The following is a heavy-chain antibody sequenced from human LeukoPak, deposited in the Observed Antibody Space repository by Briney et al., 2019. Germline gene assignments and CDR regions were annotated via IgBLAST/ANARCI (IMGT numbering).Heavy chain of an antibody. CDR3: AKEFGWPLRYFDY. J-gene: IGHJ4*02. CDR1: GYTFTGYY. CDR2: INPNSGGT. D-gene: IGHD5-24*01. Sequence: ASVKVSCKASGYTFTGYYMHWVRQAPGQGLEWMGWINPNSGGTNYAQKFQGRVAMTRDTSIRTAYMELSGLRSDDTAIYYCAKEFGWPLRYFDYWGQGTLVTVSS. V-gene: IGHV1-2*02.